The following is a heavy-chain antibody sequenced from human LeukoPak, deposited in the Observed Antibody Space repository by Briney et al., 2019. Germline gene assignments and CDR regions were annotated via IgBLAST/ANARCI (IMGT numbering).Heavy chain of an antibody. J-gene: IGHJ4*02. Sequence: GGSLRLSCAASGFTFSSYSMNWVRQAPGKGLEWVSYISSSSSTIYYADSVKGRFTISRDNAKNSLYLQMNSLRAEDTAVYYCARVGKQQLDGYLEYYFDYWGQGTLVTVSS. CDR2: ISSSSSTI. D-gene: IGHD6-13*01. V-gene: IGHV3-48*01. CDR1: GFTFSSYS. CDR3: ARVGKQQLDGYLEYYFDY.